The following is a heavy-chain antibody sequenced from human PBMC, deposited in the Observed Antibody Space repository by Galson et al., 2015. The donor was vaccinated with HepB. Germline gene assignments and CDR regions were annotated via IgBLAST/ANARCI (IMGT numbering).Heavy chain of an antibody. CDR2: IIPILGIA. V-gene: IGHV1-69*04. D-gene: IGHD3-22*01. Sequence: SVKVSCKASGGTFSSYAISWVRQAPGQGLEWMGRIIPILGIANYAQKFQGRVTITADKSTSTAYMELSSLRSGDTAVYYCASNYDSSGYVAFDIWGQGTMVTVSS. CDR3: ASNYDSSGYVAFDI. J-gene: IGHJ3*02. CDR1: GGTFSSYA.